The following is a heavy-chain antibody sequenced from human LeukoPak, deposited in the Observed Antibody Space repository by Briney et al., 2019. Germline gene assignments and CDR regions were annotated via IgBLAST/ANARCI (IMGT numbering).Heavy chain of an antibody. J-gene: IGHJ6*03. CDR3: ARGLQYQLLKALGYYYMDV. V-gene: IGHV1-69*05. D-gene: IGHD2-2*01. CDR2: IIPISGTA. CDR1: GGSFSSHA. Sequence: APVKVSCKASGGSFSSHAIAWVRQAPGQGPEWMGGIIPISGTANYAQKFQGRVTITTDESTSTAYMELSSLTSDDTAVYYCARGLQYQLLKALGYYYMDVWGEGTTVTVSS.